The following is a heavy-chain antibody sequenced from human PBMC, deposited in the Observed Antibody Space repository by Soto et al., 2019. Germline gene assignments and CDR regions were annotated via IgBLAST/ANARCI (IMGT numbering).Heavy chain of an antibody. V-gene: IGHV4-39*07. CDR2: IYYSGST. CDR3: ARDRRRDGQNNDAFDI. J-gene: IGHJ3*02. D-gene: IGHD6-6*01. Sequence: SETLSLTCTVSGGSISSSSYYWGWIRQPPGKGLEWIGSIYYSGSTYYNPSLKSRVTISVDTSNSQFSLKLSSVTAADTAVYYCARDRRRDGQNNDAFDIWGQGTMVTVSS. CDR1: GGSISSSSYY.